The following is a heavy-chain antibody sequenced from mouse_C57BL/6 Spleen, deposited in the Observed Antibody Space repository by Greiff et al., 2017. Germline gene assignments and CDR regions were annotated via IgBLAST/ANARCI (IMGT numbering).Heavy chain of an antibody. CDR2: FHPYNDDT. Sequence: VHLVESGAELVKPGASVKMSCKASGYTFTTYPIEWMKQNHGKSLEWIGNFHPYNDDTKYNEKFKGKATLTVEKSSSTVYLELSRVTSDDSAVYYCARRGGKGGPLDYWGQGTTLTVSS. CDR3: ARRGGKGGPLDY. CDR1: GYTFTTYP. J-gene: IGHJ2*01. V-gene: IGHV1-47*01. D-gene: IGHD1-1*02.